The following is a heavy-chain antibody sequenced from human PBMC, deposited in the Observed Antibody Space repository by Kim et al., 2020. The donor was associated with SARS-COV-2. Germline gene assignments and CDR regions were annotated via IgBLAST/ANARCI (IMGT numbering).Heavy chain of an antibody. D-gene: IGHD1-26*01. J-gene: IGHJ4*02. CDR3: ARAQRAWDSGSYWIDY. CDR1: GYTFTSYG. V-gene: IGHV1-18*01. Sequence: ASVKVSCKASGYTFTSYGISWVRQAPGQGLEWMGWISAYNGNTNYAQKLQGRVTMTTDTSTSTAYMELRSLRSDDTAVYYCARAQRAWDSGSYWIDYWGQGTLVTVSS. CDR2: ISAYNGNT.